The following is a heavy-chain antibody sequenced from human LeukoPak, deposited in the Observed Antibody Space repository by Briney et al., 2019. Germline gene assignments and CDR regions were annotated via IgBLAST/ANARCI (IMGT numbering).Heavy chain of an antibody. V-gene: IGHV3-30*18. Sequence: GGSLRLSCAASGFTFSNYGMHWVRQAPGKGLEWVAVISYDGSNKYYGDSVKGRFTISRDNSKNTLYLQMNSLRVEDTAVYYCAKDLMGMVRRGYGMDVWGQGTTVTVSS. J-gene: IGHJ6*02. CDR2: ISYDGSNK. CDR1: GFTFSNYG. D-gene: IGHD3-10*01. CDR3: AKDLMGMVRRGYGMDV.